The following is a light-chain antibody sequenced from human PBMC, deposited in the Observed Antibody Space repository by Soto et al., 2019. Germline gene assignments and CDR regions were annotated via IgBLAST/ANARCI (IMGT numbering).Light chain of an antibody. V-gene: IGKV2-30*01. Sequence: LMTQSPLSLPVTLGQPASISCRSNQSLVYSDGIAYFSWFQQRPGRSPRRLIYKVSNRGSGVPARFSGSGSGTDFALKISRVEADDVGVYYCMQATHWPITFGQGTRLEIK. CDR3: MQATHWPIT. CDR1: QSLVYSDGIAY. J-gene: IGKJ5*01. CDR2: KVS.